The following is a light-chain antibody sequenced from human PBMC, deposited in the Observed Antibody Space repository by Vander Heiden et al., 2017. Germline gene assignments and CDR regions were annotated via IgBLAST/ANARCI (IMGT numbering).Light chain of an antibody. CDR2: AAS. Sequence: DIQMTQSPSSLSASVGDRVTIACRASQRISSYLHWYQQKPGKAPELLIYAASSLQSGVPSRFSGSGSGTDFTLTISSLQPEDFATYYSQQSDSMPRTFGQGTKVEIK. V-gene: IGKV1-39*01. CDR1: QRISSY. J-gene: IGKJ1*01. CDR3: QQSDSMPRT.